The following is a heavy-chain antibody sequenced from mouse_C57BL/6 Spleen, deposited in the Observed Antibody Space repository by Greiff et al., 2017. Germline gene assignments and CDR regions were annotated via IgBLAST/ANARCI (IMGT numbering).Heavy chain of an antibody. D-gene: IGHD2-2*01. CDR3: AKGYEKRGWYFDY. V-gene: IGHV1-64*01. CDR1: GYTFTSYW. CDR2: IHPNSGST. Sequence: QVQLQQPGAELVKPGASVKLSCKASGYTFTSYWMHWVKQRPGQGLEWIGMIHPNSGSTNYNEKFKSKATLTVDKSSSTAYMQLSSLTSEDSAVYYCAKGYEKRGWYFDYWGQGTTLTVSS. J-gene: IGHJ2*01.